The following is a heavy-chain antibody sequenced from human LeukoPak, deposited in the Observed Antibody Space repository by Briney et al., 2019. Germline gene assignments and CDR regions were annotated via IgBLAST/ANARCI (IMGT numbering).Heavy chain of an antibody. Sequence: SETLSLTCAVYGGSFSGYYWRWLRQPPGKGLEWIGEINHSGSTNYNPSLKSRVTISVDTSKNQFSLKPSSVTAADTAVYYCARGLSVVVVGANNYGMDVWGQGTTVTVSS. J-gene: IGHJ6*02. V-gene: IGHV4-34*01. D-gene: IGHD2-15*01. CDR3: ARGLSVVVVGANNYGMDV. CDR1: GGSFSGYY. CDR2: INHSGST.